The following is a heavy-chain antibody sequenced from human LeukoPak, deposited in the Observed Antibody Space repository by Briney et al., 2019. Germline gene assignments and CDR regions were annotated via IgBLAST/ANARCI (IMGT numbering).Heavy chain of an antibody. J-gene: IGHJ4*02. CDR2: IIPIFGTA. V-gene: IGHV1-69*13. D-gene: IGHD3-22*01. Sequence: ASVKVSCKASGYTXTSYAISWVRQAPGQGLEWMGGIIPIFGTANYAQKFQGRVTITADESTSTAYMELSSLRSEDTAVYYCATAYSSGYYGYYYWGQGTLVTVSS. CDR1: GYTXTSYA. CDR3: ATAYSSGYYGYYY.